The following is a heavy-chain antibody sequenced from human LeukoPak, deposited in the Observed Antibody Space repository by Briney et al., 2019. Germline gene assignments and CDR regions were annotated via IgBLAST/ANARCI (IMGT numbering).Heavy chain of an antibody. V-gene: IGHV1-2*02. CDR1: GYTFNSYG. CDR2: INPNSGGT. CDR3: ARDIVMVTYWFDP. Sequence: GASVKVSCKASGYTFNSYGITWVRQAPGQGLEWMGWINPNSGGTNYAQKFQGRVTMTRDASISTAYMELSRLRSDDTAVYYCARDIVMVTYWFDPWGQGTLVTVSS. J-gene: IGHJ5*02. D-gene: IGHD5-18*01.